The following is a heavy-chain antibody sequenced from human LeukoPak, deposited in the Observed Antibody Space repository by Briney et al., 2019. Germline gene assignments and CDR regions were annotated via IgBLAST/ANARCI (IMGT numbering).Heavy chain of an antibody. CDR2: IRYDGSNK. V-gene: IGHV3-30*02. Sequence: GGSLRLSCAASGFTFSNYGMHWVRQAPGKGLEWVAFIRYDGSNKKYADSVKGRFTISRDSSKNTLYLQMNSLIPDDAALYYCATDPCCSGWWYFDYWGQGTLVTVSS. CDR1: GFTFSNYG. J-gene: IGHJ4*02. D-gene: IGHD6-19*01. CDR3: ATDPCCSGWWYFDY.